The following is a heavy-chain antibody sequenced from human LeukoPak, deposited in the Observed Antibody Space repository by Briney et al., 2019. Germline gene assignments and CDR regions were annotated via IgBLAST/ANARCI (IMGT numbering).Heavy chain of an antibody. Sequence: ASVKVSCKASGYIFTGYYMHWVRQAPGQGLEWMGWINPNSGGANYAQKFQGRVTMTRDTSISTAYMELSRLRSDDTAVYYCARVRYRLAETYIDYWGQGTLVTVSS. J-gene: IGHJ4*02. CDR1: GYIFTGYY. D-gene: IGHD3-16*01. V-gene: IGHV1-2*02. CDR3: ARVRYRLAETYIDY. CDR2: INPNSGGA.